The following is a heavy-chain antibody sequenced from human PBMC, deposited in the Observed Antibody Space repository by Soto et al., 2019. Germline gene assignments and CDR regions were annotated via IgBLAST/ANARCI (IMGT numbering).Heavy chain of an antibody. CDR3: ARDLDCSSTSCYTGW. CDR1: GGTFSSYT. D-gene: IGHD2-2*02. CDR2: IIPILGIA. Sequence: ASVKVSCKASGGTFSSYTISWVRQAPGQGLEWMGRIIPILGIANYAQKFQGRVTITADKSTSTAYMELSRLRSEDTAVYYCARDLDCSSTSCYTGWWGQGTLVTVSS. V-gene: IGHV1-69*04. J-gene: IGHJ4*02.